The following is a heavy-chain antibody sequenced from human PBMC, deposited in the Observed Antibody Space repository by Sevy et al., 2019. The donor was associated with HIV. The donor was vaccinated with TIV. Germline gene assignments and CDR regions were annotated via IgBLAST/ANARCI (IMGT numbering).Heavy chain of an antibody. CDR1: GGSLSGFY. D-gene: IGHD1-26*01. V-gene: IGHV4-34*01. J-gene: IGHJ4*02. CDR3: ARGQWEHPF. CDR2: IIPTGST. Sequence: SETLSLTCAVSGGSLSGFYWSWIRQPPGKGLEWIGEIIPTGSTNYNPTLKSRVTISVDTSRSQFSLKMRSVTAADTAVYYCARGQWEHPFWGQGTLVTVSS.